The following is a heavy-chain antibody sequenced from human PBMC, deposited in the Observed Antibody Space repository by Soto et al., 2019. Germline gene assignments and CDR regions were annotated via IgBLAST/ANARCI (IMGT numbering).Heavy chain of an antibody. Sequence: GESLKISCKGSGYSFTSYWIGWVRQMPGKGLECMGIIYPGDSDTRYSPSFQGQVTISADKSISTAYLQWSSLKASDTAMYYRARTAAAGKYYYVMDFRGQGSTVIVSS. CDR2: IYPGDSDT. CDR1: GYSFTSYW. V-gene: IGHV5-51*01. CDR3: ARTAAAGKYYYVMDF. J-gene: IGHJ6*02. D-gene: IGHD6-13*01.